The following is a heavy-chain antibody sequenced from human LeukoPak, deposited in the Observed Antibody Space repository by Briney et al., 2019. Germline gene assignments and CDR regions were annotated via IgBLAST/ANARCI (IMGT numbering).Heavy chain of an antibody. D-gene: IGHD3-10*01. CDR1: GYTFTSYG. CDR3: ARAESSYYYGSGVGY. V-gene: IGHV1-18*01. CDR2: ISAYNGNT. Sequence: ASVKVSCKASGYTFTSYGISWVRQAPGQGLEWMGWISAYNGNTNYAQKLQGRVTMTTDTSTSTAYMELRSLRSDDTAVYYCARAESSYYYGSGVGYWGQGTLVTVSS. J-gene: IGHJ4*02.